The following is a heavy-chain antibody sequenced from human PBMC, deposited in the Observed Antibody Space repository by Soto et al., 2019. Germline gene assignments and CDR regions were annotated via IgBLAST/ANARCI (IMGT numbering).Heavy chain of an antibody. Sequence: QVQLVQSGPEVGKPGASVRVSCKASGYTFTNFGINWVRQAPGQGLEWMGWISVYNDNTNYAQNFQHRVTMTTDTPNRPAYMGLGGLRSDRTAIYYCARVGGVRGYHYVNAFDYWGQGTLVTVSS. CDR3: ARVGGVRGYHYVNAFDY. J-gene: IGHJ4*02. D-gene: IGHD6-25*01. V-gene: IGHV1-18*01. CDR1: GYTFTNFG. CDR2: ISVYNDNT.